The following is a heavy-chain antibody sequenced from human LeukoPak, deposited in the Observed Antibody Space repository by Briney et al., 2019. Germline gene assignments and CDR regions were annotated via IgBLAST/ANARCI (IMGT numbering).Heavy chain of an antibody. CDR1: GGSISNNNYY. V-gene: IGHV4-39*07. D-gene: IGHD2-8*01. Sequence: PSETLSLTCTVSGGSISNNNYYWAWIRQPPGKGLECIGSIYYSGSPYYNPSLKSRVTISIDTSKNQFSLRLNSVTAADTAVYYCARASGVSSYLLPIWGQGTLVTVSS. CDR3: ARASGVSSYLLPI. J-gene: IGHJ4*02. CDR2: IYYSGSP.